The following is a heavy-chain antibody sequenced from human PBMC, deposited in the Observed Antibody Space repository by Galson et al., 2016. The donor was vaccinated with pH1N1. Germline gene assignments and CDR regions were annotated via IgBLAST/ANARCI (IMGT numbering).Heavy chain of an antibody. CDR3: ARGIDFGELGAWFDP. D-gene: IGHD3-10*01. CDR1: GYTFTGYY. V-gene: IGHV1-2*02. J-gene: IGHJ5*02. CDR2: INPNSGGT. Sequence: SVKVSCKASGYTFTGYYMHWVRQAPGQGLEWMGWINPNSGGTNYAQTFQGRVTMTRDTSISTAYMELSRLRSYDTAVYYCARGIDFGELGAWFDPWGQGTLVTVSS.